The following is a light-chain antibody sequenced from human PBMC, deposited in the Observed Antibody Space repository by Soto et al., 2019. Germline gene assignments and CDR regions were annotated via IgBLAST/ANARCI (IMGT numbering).Light chain of an antibody. Sequence: QSVLTQPPSLYGSPGQSVTISCTGTSSDVGSSNGVSWYQQPPGTAPKLMIYDVSNRPSGVPDRFSGSKSGNTASLTISGLQAEDEADYYCSSYTSSSTYVFGTGTKVTVL. CDR2: DVS. CDR3: SSYTSSSTYV. V-gene: IGLV2-18*02. J-gene: IGLJ1*01. CDR1: SSDVGSSNG.